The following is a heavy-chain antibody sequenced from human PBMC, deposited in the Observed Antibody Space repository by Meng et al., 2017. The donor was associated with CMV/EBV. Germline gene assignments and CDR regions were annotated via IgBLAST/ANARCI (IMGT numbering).Heavy chain of an antibody. D-gene: IGHD6-19*01. CDR3: ARGYSSGWYGGRANDY. J-gene: IGHJ4*02. CDR1: GFTFSSYW. Sequence: ETLSLTCAASGFTFSSYWMHWVRQAPGKGLVWVSRINSDGSSTSYADSVKGRFTISRDNAKNSLYLQMNSLRAEDTAVYYCARGYSSGWYGGRANDYWGQGTLVTVSS. CDR2: INSDGSST. V-gene: IGHV3-74*01.